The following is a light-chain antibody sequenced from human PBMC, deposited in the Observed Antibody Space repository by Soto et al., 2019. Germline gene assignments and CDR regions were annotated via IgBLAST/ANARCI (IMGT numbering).Light chain of an antibody. CDR2: YDD. V-gene: IGLV1-36*01. CDR3: AAWDDSLNGWV. Sequence: QSVLTQPPSVSEAPRQRVTISCFGSSSNIGNNAVNWYQQFPGKAPKLLIYYDDLLPSGVSDRFSGSKSGTSASLAISGLQSEDEADYYCAAWDDSLNGWVFGGGTKLTVL. J-gene: IGLJ3*02. CDR1: SSNIGNNA.